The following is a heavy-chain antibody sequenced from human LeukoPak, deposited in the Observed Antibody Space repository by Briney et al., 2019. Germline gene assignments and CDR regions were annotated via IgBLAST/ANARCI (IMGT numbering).Heavy chain of an antibody. CDR3: AKELAGYSSGWYGD. J-gene: IGHJ4*02. CDR2: ISGCGGST. V-gene: IGHV3-23*01. CDR1: GFTFSSYA. D-gene: IGHD6-19*01. Sequence: PGGSLRLSCAASGFTFSSYAMSWVRQAPGKGLEWVSAISGCGGSTYYADSVKGRFTISRDNSKNTLYLQMNSLRAEDTAVYYCAKELAGYSSGWYGDWGQGTLVTVSS.